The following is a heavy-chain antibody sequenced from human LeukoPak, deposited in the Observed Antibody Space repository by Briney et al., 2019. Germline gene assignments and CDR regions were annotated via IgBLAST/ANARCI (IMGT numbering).Heavy chain of an antibody. J-gene: IGHJ4*02. D-gene: IGHD3-3*01. CDR3: ARAYYDFWSGYNYFDY. Sequence: GGSLRLSCAASGFTFSSYWMHWVRQAPGKGLVWVSRINTDGSSTSYADSVKGRFTISRDSAKNTLYLQMNSLRAEDTAVYYCARAYYDFWSGYNYFDYWGQGTLVTVSS. CDR1: GFTFSSYW. CDR2: INTDGSST. V-gene: IGHV3-74*01.